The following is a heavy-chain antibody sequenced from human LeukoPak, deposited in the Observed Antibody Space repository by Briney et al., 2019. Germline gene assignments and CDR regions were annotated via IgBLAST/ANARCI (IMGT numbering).Heavy chain of an antibody. D-gene: IGHD3-10*01. CDR1: GYTFRSYG. V-gene: IGHV1-18*01. J-gene: IGHJ4*02. CDR3: VRDHGYYGQGLPGDY. Sequence: ASVKVSCKASGYTFRSYGVSWVRQAPGQGLEWMGWVNAYNGNTNYAQNVRGRVTMTTDTSTSTAYMELGSLRSDDTAVYYCVRDHGYYGQGLPGDYWGQGTLVTVSS. CDR2: VNAYNGNT.